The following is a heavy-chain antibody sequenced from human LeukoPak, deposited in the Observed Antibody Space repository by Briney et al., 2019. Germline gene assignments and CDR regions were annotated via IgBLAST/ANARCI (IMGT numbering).Heavy chain of an antibody. CDR1: GGTVSSYA. J-gene: IGHJ4*02. D-gene: IGHD3-22*01. CDR2: IIPIFGTA. V-gene: IGHV1-69*05. CDR3: ARPYDSSGFDY. Sequence: EASVKVSCKASGGTVSSYAISWVRQAPGQGLEWMGRIIPIFGTANYAQKFQGRVTITTDESTSTAYMELSSLRSEDTAVYYCARPYDSSGFDYWGQGTLVTVSS.